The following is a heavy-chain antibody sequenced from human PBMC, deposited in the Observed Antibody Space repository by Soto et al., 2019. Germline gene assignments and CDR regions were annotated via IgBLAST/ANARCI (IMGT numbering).Heavy chain of an antibody. J-gene: IGHJ6*02. V-gene: IGHV1-2*02. Sequence: ASVKVSCKASGYTFTGYYMHWVRQAPGQGLEWMGWINPNSGGTNYAQKFQGRVTMTRDTSISTAYMELSRLRSDDTVVYYCARGNSSGWYIFYYYGMDVWRQGTTVTVSS. CDR3: ARGNSSGWYIFYYYGMDV. D-gene: IGHD6-19*01. CDR1: GYTFTGYY. CDR2: INPNSGGT.